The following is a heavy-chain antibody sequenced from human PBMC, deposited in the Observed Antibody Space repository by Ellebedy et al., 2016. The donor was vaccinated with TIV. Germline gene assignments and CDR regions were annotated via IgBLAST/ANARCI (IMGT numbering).Heavy chain of an antibody. CDR2: ISSNHSYT. V-gene: IGHV3-21*01. J-gene: IGHJ5*02. Sequence: PGGSLRLSCTASGFTFSAYSMNWVRQAPGKGLEWVSSISSNHSYTSYADSVKGRFAISRDNAKSSLYLQMNSLRAEDTAVYYCARRFCTHGVCSRTGSGWFDPWGQGTLVTVSS. CDR1: GFTFSAYS. CDR3: ARRFCTHGVCSRTGSGWFDP. D-gene: IGHD2-8*01.